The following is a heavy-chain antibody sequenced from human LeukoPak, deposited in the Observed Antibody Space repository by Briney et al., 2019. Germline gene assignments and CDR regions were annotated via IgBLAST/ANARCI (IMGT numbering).Heavy chain of an antibody. Sequence: SETLSLTCTVSGGSISSYYWSWIRQPPGKGLGWIGYIYYSGSTNYNPSLKSRVTISVDTSKNQFSLKLSSVTAADTAVYYCARTRDYSNSWFDYWGQGTLVTVSS. V-gene: IGHV4-59*08. CDR3: ARTRDYSNSWFDY. D-gene: IGHD4-11*01. CDR1: GGSISSYY. CDR2: IYYSGST. J-gene: IGHJ4*02.